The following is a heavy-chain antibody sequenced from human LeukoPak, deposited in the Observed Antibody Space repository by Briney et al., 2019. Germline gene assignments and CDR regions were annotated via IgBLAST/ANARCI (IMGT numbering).Heavy chain of an antibody. Sequence: GASVKVSCKASGYTFTSYGISWVRQAPGQGLEWMGWISAYNGNTNYAQKLQGRVTMTTDTSTSTDYMELRSLRSDDTAVYYCARSPRSVVVVAATPYDYWGQGTLVTVYS. D-gene: IGHD2-15*01. CDR3: ARSPRSVVVVAATPYDY. V-gene: IGHV1-18*04. CDR1: GYTFTSYG. CDR2: ISAYNGNT. J-gene: IGHJ4*02.